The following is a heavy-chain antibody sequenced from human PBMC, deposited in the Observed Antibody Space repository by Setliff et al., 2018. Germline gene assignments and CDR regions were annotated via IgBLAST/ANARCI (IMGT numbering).Heavy chain of an antibody. D-gene: IGHD2-21*02. V-gene: IGHV4-59*12. Sequence: LSLTCTVSGGSISSYYWSWIRQPPGKGLEWVGNIGHTGSINYNPSLKSRLTISRDTSKNQVSLKLNSVTATDTAVYYCARDLGHGGDSDYWGQGILVTVSS. J-gene: IGHJ4*02. CDR1: GGSISSYY. CDR3: ARDLGHGGDSDY. CDR2: IGHTGSI.